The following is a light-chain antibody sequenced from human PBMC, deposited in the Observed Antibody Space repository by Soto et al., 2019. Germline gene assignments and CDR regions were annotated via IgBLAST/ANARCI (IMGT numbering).Light chain of an antibody. CDR3: QQYNSYSRT. CDR1: QSISSW. J-gene: IGKJ1*01. Sequence: DIQMTQSPSTLSASVGDRVTITCRASQSISSWLAWYQQKPGKAPKLLIYKAPSLESGVPSRFSGSGSGTEFTLTISTLQTDDFAPSYCQQYNSYSRTFGQGTEVEIK. V-gene: IGKV1-5*03. CDR2: KAP.